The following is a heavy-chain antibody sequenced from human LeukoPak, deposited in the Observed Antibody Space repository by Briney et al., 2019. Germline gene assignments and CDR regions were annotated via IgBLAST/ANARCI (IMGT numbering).Heavy chain of an antibody. J-gene: IGHJ4*02. CDR2: IWYDGSNK. D-gene: IGHD3-22*01. CDR1: GFTFSSYG. V-gene: IGHV3-33*01. Sequence: PGRSLRLSCAASGFTFSSYGMHWVRQAPGKGLEWVAVIWYDGSNKYYADSVKGRFTISRDNSKNTLYLQMNSLRAEDTAVYYCAREHNHYYDSSGYPDYWGQGTLVTVPS. CDR3: AREHNHYYDSSGYPDY.